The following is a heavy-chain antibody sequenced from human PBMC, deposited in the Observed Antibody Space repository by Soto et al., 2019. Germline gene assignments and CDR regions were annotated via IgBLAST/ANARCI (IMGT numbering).Heavy chain of an antibody. J-gene: IGHJ3*02. CDR1: GGSVNSHA. CDR3: ARSRNVAEFNDYGGNYHGFDI. V-gene: IGHV1-69*01. Sequence: QVQLEQSGGEVKKAGSSVKVSCKAFGGSVNSHAISWVRQAPGQGLEWMGGIIPMFGTPTYAQRFQAGVTISADESTSTVYLDLSSLRSEDTAMYYCARSRNVAEFNDYGGNYHGFDIWGQGTMVTVSS. CDR2: IIPMFGTP. D-gene: IGHD4-17*01.